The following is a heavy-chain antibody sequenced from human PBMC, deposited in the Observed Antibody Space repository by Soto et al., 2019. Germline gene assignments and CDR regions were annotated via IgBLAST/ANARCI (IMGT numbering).Heavy chain of an antibody. CDR1: GYRFTSYW. D-gene: IGHD2-21*02. V-gene: IGHV5-10-1*01. J-gene: IGHJ2*01. CDR3: AKGVVTAYFDL. CDR2: IDPSDSYT. Sequence: GESLKISCQGSGYRFTSYWIGWVRQMPGKGLEWMGRIDPSDSYTNYSPSFQGHVTISADKSISTAYLQWSSLKASDTAMYYCAKGVVTAYFDLWGGATLVTVSS.